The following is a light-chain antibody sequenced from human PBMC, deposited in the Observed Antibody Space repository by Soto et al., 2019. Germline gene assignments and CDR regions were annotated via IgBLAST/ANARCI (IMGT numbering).Light chain of an antibody. Sequence: QYGLGHPTSVPWAPGHRVTISCTGSSSNIGTGYDVNWYQHIPGTAPRLLIHGNHNRPSGVPGRFSGSKSGTSASLAITGLQAEDEPDYYCQSYDNRLSRLVLGGGTKVTVL. CDR1: SSNIGTGYD. J-gene: IGLJ2*01. CDR3: QSYDNRLSRLV. CDR2: GNH. V-gene: IGLV1-40*01.